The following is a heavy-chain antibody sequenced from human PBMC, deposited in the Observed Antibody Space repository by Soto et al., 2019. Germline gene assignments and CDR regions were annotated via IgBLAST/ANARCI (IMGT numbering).Heavy chain of an antibody. CDR2: IKQDGSEK. Sequence: GESLKISCAASGFTFSSYWMSWVRQAPGKGLEWVANIKQDGSEKYYVDSVKGRFTISRDNAKNSLYLQMNSLGAEDTAVYYCARVGCSGGSCYYYYYYYYMDVWGKGTTVTVSS. D-gene: IGHD2-15*01. CDR3: ARVGCSGGSCYYYYYYYYMDV. CDR1: GFTFSSYW. J-gene: IGHJ6*03. V-gene: IGHV3-7*01.